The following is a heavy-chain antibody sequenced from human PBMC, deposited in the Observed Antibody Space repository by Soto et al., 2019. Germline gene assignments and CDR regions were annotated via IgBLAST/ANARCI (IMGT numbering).Heavy chain of an antibody. V-gene: IGHV3-74*01. D-gene: IGHD4-17*01. Sequence: PGGSLRLSCVVSGFTFSMYWMHWVRQVPGQSPFWVSRISDDGSKNYYADSVKGRFTMSRDNSKNMLYLQMNSLRTDDTAVYYCARRSTVSYYAVDVWGQGTTVTVSS. J-gene: IGHJ6*02. CDR3: ARRSTVSYYAVDV. CDR1: GFTFSMYW. CDR2: ISDDGSKN.